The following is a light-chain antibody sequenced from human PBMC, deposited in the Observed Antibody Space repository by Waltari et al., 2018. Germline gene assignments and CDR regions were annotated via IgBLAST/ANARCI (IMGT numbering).Light chain of an antibody. V-gene: IGLV2-8*01. CDR3: SSYAGSNNFVV. CDR1: SSDVGGYNY. J-gene: IGLJ2*01. CDR2: EVS. Sequence: QSALTQPPSASGSPGQSVTISCTGTSSDVGGYNYVSWYQQHPGKAPKLMIYEVSKRPSGFPDPFAGYKSGNTASLTVSGLQAEDEADYYCSSYAGSNNFVVFGGGTKLTVL.